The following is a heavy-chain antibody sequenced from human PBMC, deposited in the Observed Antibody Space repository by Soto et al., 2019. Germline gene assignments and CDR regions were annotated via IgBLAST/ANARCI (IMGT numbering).Heavy chain of an antibody. V-gene: IGHV4-31*03. Sequence: SETLSLTCTVSGGSISSGGYYWSWIRQHPGKGLEWIGYIYYSGSTYYNPSLKSRVTISVDTSKNQFSLKPSSVTAADTAVYYCARAHDSSGFNWFDPWGHGTLVTVPS. CDR3: ARAHDSSGFNWFDP. CDR2: IYYSGST. D-gene: IGHD3-22*01. J-gene: IGHJ5*02. CDR1: GGSISSGGYY.